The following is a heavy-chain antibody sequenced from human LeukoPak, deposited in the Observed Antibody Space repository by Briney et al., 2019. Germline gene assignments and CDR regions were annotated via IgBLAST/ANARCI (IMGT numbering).Heavy chain of an antibody. CDR3: AAAYSSGWYSPYY. Sequence: ASVKVSCKASGYTFTGYYMHWVRQAPGQGREWMGWINPNSGGTNYAQKSQGRVTMTRDTSISTAYMELSRLRSDDTAVYYCAAAYSSGWYSPYYWGQGTLVTVSS. CDR2: INPNSGGT. V-gene: IGHV1-2*02. D-gene: IGHD6-19*01. CDR1: GYTFTGYY. J-gene: IGHJ4*02.